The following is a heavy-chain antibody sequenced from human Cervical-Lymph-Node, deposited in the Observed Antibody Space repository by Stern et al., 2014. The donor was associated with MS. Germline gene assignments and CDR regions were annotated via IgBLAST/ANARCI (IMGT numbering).Heavy chain of an antibody. V-gene: IGHV1-24*01. CDR3: ATDRGDK. Sequence: VQLVESGAEVKKPGASVTVSCNAAGYPLSELAMHWLRQLPTRGLEWMGHFDPADGETVYAQQFQGRLSMTDDTTTGTAYMTLAALRSEDTAVYYCATDRGDKWGPGTLVTVSS. CDR1: GYPLSELA. J-gene: IGHJ4*02. CDR2: FDPADGET. D-gene: IGHD3-10*01.